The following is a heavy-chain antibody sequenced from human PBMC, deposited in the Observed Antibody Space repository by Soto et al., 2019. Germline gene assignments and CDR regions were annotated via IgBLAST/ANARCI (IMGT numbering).Heavy chain of an antibody. CDR2: IYYSGST. D-gene: IGHD3-10*01. V-gene: IGHV4-59*08. J-gene: IGHJ4*02. CDR1: CYSIYDSF. CDR3: ARRHGLDIDAYY. Sequence: TQSLICTLACYSIYDSFWSWIRQPPGKGLEWIGYIYYSGSTSYNPSLNSRVTISVDTSKNQFSLKLSSVTAADTAVYFCARRHGLDIDAYYWGQGILVT.